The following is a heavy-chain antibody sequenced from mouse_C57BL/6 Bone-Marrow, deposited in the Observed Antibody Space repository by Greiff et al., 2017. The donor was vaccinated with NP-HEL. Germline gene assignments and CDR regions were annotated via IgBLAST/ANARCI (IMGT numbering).Heavy chain of an antibody. CDR3: ARHGTAQATFMDY. CDR2: ISNLAYSI. Sequence: EVKLMESGGGLVQPGGSLKLSCAASGFTFSDYGMAWVRQAPRKGPEWVAFISNLAYSIYYADTVTGRFTISRVNAKNTLYLEMSSLRSEDTAMYYCARHGTAQATFMDYWGQGTSVTVSS. D-gene: IGHD3-2*02. J-gene: IGHJ4*01. V-gene: IGHV5-15*01. CDR1: GFTFSDYG.